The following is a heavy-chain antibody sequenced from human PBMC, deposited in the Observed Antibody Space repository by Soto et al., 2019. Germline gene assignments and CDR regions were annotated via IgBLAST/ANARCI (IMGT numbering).Heavy chain of an antibody. V-gene: IGHV3-74*01. D-gene: IGHD2-15*01. CDR1: GFTFNNYW. Sequence: EVQLVESGGDLVQPGGSLRLSCAASGFTFNNYWMHWVRQVPGKGLVWVSRINSDGSTTSYADSVKGRFTISRDNAKNTLYLQMSSLRAEDTALYYRVRDGSGGSCFYWGQGTLVTVSS. CDR3: VRDGSGGSCFY. CDR2: INSDGSTT. J-gene: IGHJ4*02.